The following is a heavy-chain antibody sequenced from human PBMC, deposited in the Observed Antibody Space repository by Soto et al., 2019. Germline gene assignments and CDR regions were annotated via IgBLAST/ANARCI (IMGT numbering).Heavy chain of an antibody. CDR3: ARGIAARTTATIDI. D-gene: IGHD6-6*01. CDR1: GYTFNSYG. Sequence: QVHLVQSGAEVKKPGASVKVSCKASGYTFNSYGISWVRQAPGQGLEWMGWINPNNGNTKYAQKFQGRVTVTTDTSTSTAYMELGSLRSDDTAVYYCARGIAARTTATIDIWGQGTMVTVSS. V-gene: IGHV1-18*01. CDR2: INPNNGNT. J-gene: IGHJ3*02.